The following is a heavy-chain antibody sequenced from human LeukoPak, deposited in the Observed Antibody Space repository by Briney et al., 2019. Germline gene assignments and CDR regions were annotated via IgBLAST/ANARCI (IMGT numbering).Heavy chain of an antibody. Sequence: SETLSLTCTVSGGSISSYYWSWIRQPAGKGLEWIGRIYTSGSTNYNPSLKSRVTMSVDTSKNQISLKLYSVTAADSAVYYCGRQLETYGLAADYWGQGTLVTVSS. CDR2: IYTSGST. D-gene: IGHD3/OR15-3a*01. J-gene: IGHJ4*02. CDR1: GGSISSYY. V-gene: IGHV4-4*07. CDR3: GRQLETYGLAADY.